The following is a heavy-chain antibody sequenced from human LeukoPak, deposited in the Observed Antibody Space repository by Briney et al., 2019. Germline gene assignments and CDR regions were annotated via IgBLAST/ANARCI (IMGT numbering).Heavy chain of an antibody. CDR3: AHRGRLRWGNYFDY. Sequence: SGPTLVNSTQTLTLTCTFSGFSLSTSGVGVGWIRQPPGKALEWLALIYWDDDKRYSPSLKSRLTITKDTSKNQVVLTMTNMDPVDTATYYCAHRGRLRWGNYFDYWGQGTLVTVSS. J-gene: IGHJ4*02. D-gene: IGHD5-12*01. CDR1: GFSLSTSGVG. V-gene: IGHV2-5*02. CDR2: IYWDDDK.